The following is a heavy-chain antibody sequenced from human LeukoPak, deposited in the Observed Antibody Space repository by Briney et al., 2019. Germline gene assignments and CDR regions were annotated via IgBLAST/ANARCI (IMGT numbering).Heavy chain of an antibody. V-gene: IGHV4-61*01. CDR3: ARVESYYYGMDV. J-gene: IGHJ6*02. CDR1: GGSVSSGSYY. CDR2: IYYSGST. Sequence: PSETLSLTCTVSGGSVSSGSYYWSWIRQPPGKGLEWIGYIYYSGSTNYNPSLKSRVTISVDTSKIQFSLKLSSVTAADTAVHYCARVESYYYGMDVWGQGTTVTVSS.